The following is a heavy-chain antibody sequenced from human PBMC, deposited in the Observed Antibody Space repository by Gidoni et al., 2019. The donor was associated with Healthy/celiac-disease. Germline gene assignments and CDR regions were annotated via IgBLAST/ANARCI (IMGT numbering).Heavy chain of an antibody. D-gene: IGHD2-15*01. V-gene: IGHV5-10-1*03. J-gene: IGHJ4*02. CDR2: IDPSDSYT. CDR1: GYSFTIYW. Sequence: EVQLVQSGPEVKKPGESLIISCMGSGYSFTIYWISWVRQMPGKGLEWMGRIDPSDSYTNYSPSFQGHVTISADKSISTAYLQWSSLKASDTAMYYCARYCSGGSCYSNEGQELDYWGQGTLVTVSS. CDR3: ARYCSGGSCYSNEGQELDY.